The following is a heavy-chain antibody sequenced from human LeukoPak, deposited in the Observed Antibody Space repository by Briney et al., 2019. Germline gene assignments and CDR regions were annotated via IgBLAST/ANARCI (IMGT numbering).Heavy chain of an antibody. CDR2: SSSSGSTI. J-gene: IGHJ6*02. V-gene: IGHV3-48*01. CDR3: ARVPTTYGMDV. CDR1: GFTFSSYS. D-gene: IGHD4-11*01. Sequence: GGSLRLSCAASGFTFSSYSMNRVRQAPGKGLEWVSYSSSSGSTISYADSVQGRFTISRDNAKNSLYLQMNSLRAEDTAVYYCARVPTTYGMDVWGQGTTVAVSS.